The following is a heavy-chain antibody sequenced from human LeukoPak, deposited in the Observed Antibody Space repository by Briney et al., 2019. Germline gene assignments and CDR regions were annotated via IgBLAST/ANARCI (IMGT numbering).Heavy chain of an antibody. D-gene: IGHD2-2*01. J-gene: IGHJ4*02. CDR1: GGSISSNDYY. Sequence: SETLSLTCTVSGGSISSNDYYWDRIRQPPGMGLGKFRSVYSRGSTSYTTSVKSRVTISVDRSTNRFPLQLSSVTAADTAVYYCARIVVPAIVFDYWGQGTLVTVSS. V-gene: IGHV4-39*06. CDR2: VYSRGST. CDR3: ARIVVPAIVFDY.